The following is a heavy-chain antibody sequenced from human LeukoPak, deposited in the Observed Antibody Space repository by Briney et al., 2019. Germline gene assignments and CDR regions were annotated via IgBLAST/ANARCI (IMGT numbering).Heavy chain of an antibody. Sequence: GGSLRLSCAASGFTFSSYSMNWVRQAPGKGLEWVSSISSSSSYIYYADSVKGRFTISRDNAKNSLYLQMNSLRAEAKAVYYCAKEDGYDSSGNYGMDVGGQGTTVTVSS. V-gene: IGHV3-21*04. CDR3: AKEDGYDSSGNYGMDV. CDR1: GFTFSSYS. J-gene: IGHJ6*02. D-gene: IGHD3-22*01. CDR2: ISSSSSYI.